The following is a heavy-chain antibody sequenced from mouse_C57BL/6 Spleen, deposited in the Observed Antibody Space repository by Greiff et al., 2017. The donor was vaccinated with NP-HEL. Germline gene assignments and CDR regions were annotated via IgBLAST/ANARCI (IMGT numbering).Heavy chain of an antibody. CDR1: GYTFTDYN. CDR3: ARRRDYYTWFAY. Sequence: EVQLQQSGPELVKPGASVKIPCKASGYTFTDYNMDWVKQSHGKSLEWIGDINPNNGGTIYNQKFKGKATLTVDKSSSTAYMELRSLTSEDTAVYYCARRRDYYTWFAYWGQGTLVTVSA. V-gene: IGHV1-18*01. D-gene: IGHD1-1*01. J-gene: IGHJ3*01. CDR2: INPNNGGT.